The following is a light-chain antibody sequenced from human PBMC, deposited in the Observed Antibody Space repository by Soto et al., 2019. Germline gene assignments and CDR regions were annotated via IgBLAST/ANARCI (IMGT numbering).Light chain of an antibody. CDR2: AAS. CDR1: QGISSY. Sequence: AIRMTQSPSSLSASTGDRVTITCRASQGISSYLAWYQQNPGKAPKLLIYAASTLQSGVPSRFSGSGSGTDFTLTISCLQSEDFATYYCQKYNSAPFGPGTKV. CDR3: QKYNSAP. J-gene: IGKJ3*01. V-gene: IGKV1-8*01.